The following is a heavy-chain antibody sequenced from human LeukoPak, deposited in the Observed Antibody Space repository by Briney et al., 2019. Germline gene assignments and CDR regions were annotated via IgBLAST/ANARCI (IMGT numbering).Heavy chain of an antibody. J-gene: IGHJ4*02. CDR1: GYTFISYY. CDR3: ARRYCNRTNCYTPFGY. Sequence: ASVKVSCKASGYTFISYYMHWVRQAPGQGLEWMGIINPSGGRTSYAQKFQGRVTMTRDMSTSTVYMELSSLRSEDTAVYYCARRYCNRTNCYTPFGYWGQGTLVTVSS. CDR2: INPSGGRT. V-gene: IGHV1-46*01. D-gene: IGHD2-2*02.